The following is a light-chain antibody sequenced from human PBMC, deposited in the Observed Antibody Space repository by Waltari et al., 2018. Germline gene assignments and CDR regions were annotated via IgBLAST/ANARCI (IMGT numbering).Light chain of an antibody. CDR3: QQYGGSPRT. CDR1: QSISNNY. V-gene: IGKV3-20*01. J-gene: IGKJ1*01. CDR2: SAS. Sequence: EIVLPQSPGTLSLSPGERATLSCRASQSISNNYVGWYQQHPGQAPRLLIYSASRRATGIPDRFSGSGSGTDFTLTITRLEPEDFAVYYCQQYGGSPRTFGQGTRVDVK.